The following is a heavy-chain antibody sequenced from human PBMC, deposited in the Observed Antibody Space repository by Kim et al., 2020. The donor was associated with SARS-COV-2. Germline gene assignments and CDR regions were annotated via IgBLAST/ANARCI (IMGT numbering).Heavy chain of an antibody. CDR2: IYYSGST. CDR1: GGSVSSGSYY. CDR3: ARGGTIFGVAMGYYGMDV. Sequence: SETLSLTCTVSGGSVSSGSYYWSWIRQPPGKGLEWIGYIYYSGSTNYNPSLKSRVTISVDTSKNQFSLKLSSVTAADTAVYYCARGGTIFGVAMGYYGMDVWGQGTTVTVSS. D-gene: IGHD3-3*01. V-gene: IGHV4-61*01. J-gene: IGHJ6*02.